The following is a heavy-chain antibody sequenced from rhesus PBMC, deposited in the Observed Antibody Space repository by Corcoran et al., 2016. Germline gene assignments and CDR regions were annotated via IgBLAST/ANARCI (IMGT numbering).Heavy chain of an antibody. CDR2: IYWEYYK. J-gene: IGHJ3*01. CDR3: ARGGLQYLDWLLPNAAFDF. D-gene: IGHD3-3*01. Sequence: QVTLKESGPALVKPTQTLTLTCTFSGFSLTTRGMGVGWIRQAPGKALEWLALIYWEYYKRYSTPLKRRLTLSKDTSKNQVVLTMTNMDPVDTATYYCARGGLQYLDWLLPNAAFDFWGQGLRVTVSS. CDR1: GFSLTTRGMG. V-gene: IGHV2-174*01.